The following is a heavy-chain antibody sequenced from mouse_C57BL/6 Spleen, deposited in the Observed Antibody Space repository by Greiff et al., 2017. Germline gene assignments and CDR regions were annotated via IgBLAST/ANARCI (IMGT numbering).Heavy chain of an antibody. J-gene: IGHJ4*01. CDR3: ARNSNYDLYYAMDY. V-gene: IGHV1-18*01. D-gene: IGHD2-5*01. Sequence: EVQLQQSGPELVKPGASVKIPCKASGYTFTDYNMDWVKQSHGKSLEWIGDINPNNGGTIYNQKFKGKATLTVDKSSSTAYMELRSLTSEDTAVYYCARNSNYDLYYAMDYWGQGTSVTVSS. CDR2: INPNNGGT. CDR1: GYTFTDYN.